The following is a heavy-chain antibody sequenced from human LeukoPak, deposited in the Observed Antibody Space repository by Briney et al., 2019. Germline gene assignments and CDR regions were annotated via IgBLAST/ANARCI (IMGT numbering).Heavy chain of an antibody. CDR2: SGST. V-gene: IGHV4-39*07. CDR3: ASPRGDDSGGYYSWYFHH. J-gene: IGHJ1*01. Sequence: SETLSLTCTVSGGSISSSSYYWGWIRQPPGKGLEWIGSGSTYYNPSLKSRVTISVDTSKNQFSLKLSSVTAADTAVYFCASPRGDDSGGYYSWYFHHWGQGILVTVSS. D-gene: IGHD3-22*01. CDR1: GGSISSSSYY.